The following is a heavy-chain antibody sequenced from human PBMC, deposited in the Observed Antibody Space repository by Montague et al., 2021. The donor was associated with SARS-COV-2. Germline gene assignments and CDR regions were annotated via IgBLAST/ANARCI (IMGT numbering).Heavy chain of an antibody. CDR2: PYYRSKWYN. D-gene: IGHD3-22*01. CDR3: ARELRRIIMIVDIQGFDY. CDR1: GDSVASHSAA. V-gene: IGHV6-1*01. J-gene: IGHJ4*02. Sequence: CAISGDSVASHSAAWDWLTQSPLRDLHWLGSPYYRSKWYNDYAVSVKSRITINPDTSKNQFSLQLNSVTAEDTAVYYCARELRRIIMIVDIQGFDYWGQGTLVTVSS.